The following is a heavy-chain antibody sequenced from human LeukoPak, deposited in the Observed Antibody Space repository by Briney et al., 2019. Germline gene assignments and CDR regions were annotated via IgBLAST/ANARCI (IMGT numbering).Heavy chain of an antibody. Sequence: GGSLRLSCAASGFTFSSYAMSWVRLAPGKGLEWVSSISGNGGSTYYSDSMKGRFTISRDNSKSTLFLQLNTLTAEDTAIYYSAKDRSYGSGTLYPPFDSRGLGTLVTVSS. CDR2: ISGNGGST. J-gene: IGHJ4*02. CDR1: GFTFSSYA. V-gene: IGHV3-23*01. D-gene: IGHD3-10*01. CDR3: AKDRSYGSGTLYPPFDS.